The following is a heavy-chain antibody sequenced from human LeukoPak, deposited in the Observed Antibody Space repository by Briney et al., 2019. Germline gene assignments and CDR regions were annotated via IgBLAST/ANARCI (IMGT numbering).Heavy chain of an antibody. CDR3: ARGARYCSSTSCLKRGPQKYYFDY. V-gene: IGHV4-34*01. J-gene: IGHJ4*02. Sequence: SETLSLTCAVYGGSFSGYYWSRIRQPPGKGLEWIGEINHSGSTNYNPSLKSRVTISVDTSKNQFSLKLSSVTAADTAVYYCARGARYCSSTSCLKRGPQKYYFDYWGQGTLVTVSS. CDR2: INHSGST. D-gene: IGHD2-2*01. CDR1: GGSFSGYY.